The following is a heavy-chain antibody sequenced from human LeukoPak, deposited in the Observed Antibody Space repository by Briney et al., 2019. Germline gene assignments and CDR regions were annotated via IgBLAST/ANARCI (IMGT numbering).Heavy chain of an antibody. V-gene: IGHV3-21*01. CDR3: ARAQNYGYGSGSYLQYYFDY. Sequence: GGSLRLSCAASGFTFSSYSMNWVRQAPGKGLEWVSSISSSSSYIYYADSVKGRFTISRDNAENSLYLQMNSLRAEDTAVYYCARAQNYGYGSGSYLQYYFDYWGQGTLVTVSS. D-gene: IGHD3-10*01. J-gene: IGHJ4*02. CDR2: ISSSSSYI. CDR1: GFTFSSYS.